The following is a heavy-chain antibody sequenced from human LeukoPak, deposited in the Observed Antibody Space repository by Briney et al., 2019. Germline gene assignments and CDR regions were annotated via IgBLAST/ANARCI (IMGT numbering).Heavy chain of an antibody. Sequence: GASVKVSCKASGGTFSSYAISWVRRAPGQGLEWMGWINPNSGGTNYAQKFQGRVTMTRDTSISTAYMELSRLRSDDTAVYYCARDRPKAYYYDSSGYALWGQGTLVTVSS. V-gene: IGHV1-2*02. D-gene: IGHD3-22*01. CDR3: ARDRPKAYYYDSSGYAL. J-gene: IGHJ4*02. CDR1: GGTFSSYA. CDR2: INPNSGGT.